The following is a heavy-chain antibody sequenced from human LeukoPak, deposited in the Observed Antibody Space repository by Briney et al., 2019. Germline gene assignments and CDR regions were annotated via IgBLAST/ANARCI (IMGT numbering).Heavy chain of an antibody. D-gene: IGHD6-13*01. J-gene: IGHJ6*02. Sequence: GRSLRLSCAASGFTFSSYGMHWVRQAPGKGLEWVAVISYDGSNKYYADSVKGRFTISRDNSKNTLYLQMNSLRAEDTAVYYCAKGKLDYYYYYGMDVWGQGTTVTVSS. CDR2: ISYDGSNK. CDR1: GFTFSSYG. CDR3: AKGKLDYYYYYGMDV. V-gene: IGHV3-30*18.